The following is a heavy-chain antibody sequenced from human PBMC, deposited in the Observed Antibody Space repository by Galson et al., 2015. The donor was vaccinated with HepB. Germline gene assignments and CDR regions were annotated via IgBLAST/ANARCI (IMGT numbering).Heavy chain of an antibody. D-gene: IGHD6-13*01. Sequence: SVKVSCKASGYTFTSFGISWMRQAPGQGLEWMGWISAYNGDTKFAQRLQGRVTMTTDTSTNTAYIELRTLRSDDTAVYYCARDPPLFYSSWVSDYWGQGTMVTVSS. CDR2: ISAYNGDT. J-gene: IGHJ4*02. CDR1: GYTFTSFG. CDR3: ARDPPLFYSSWVSDY. V-gene: IGHV1-18*01.